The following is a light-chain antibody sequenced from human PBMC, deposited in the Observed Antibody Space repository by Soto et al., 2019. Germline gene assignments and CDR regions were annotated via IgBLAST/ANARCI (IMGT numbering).Light chain of an antibody. CDR2: SSN. CDR1: NSNIGGNP. V-gene: IGLV1-44*01. Sequence: QSVLTQPPSASGTPGQRVTISCSGSNSNIGGNPAKWYQHLPGTAPRLLIYSSNQRPSGVPDRFSGSKSGTSASLAISGLQSDDEADYYCAAWDDSLSGIIFGGGTKLTVL. CDR3: AAWDDSLSGII. J-gene: IGLJ2*01.